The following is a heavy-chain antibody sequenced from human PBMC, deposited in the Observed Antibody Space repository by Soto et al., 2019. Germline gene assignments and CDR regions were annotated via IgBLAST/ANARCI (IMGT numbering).Heavy chain of an antibody. CDR1: GFTFSSYG. V-gene: IGHV3-30*18. Sequence: QVQLVESGGGVVQPGRSLRLSCAASGFTFSSYGMHWVRQAPGKGLEWVAVISYDGSNKYYADSVKGRFTISRDNSKNALYLQMNSLRAEDTAVYYCANDPPGYNWMGSWFDTWGQGTLVTVSS. J-gene: IGHJ5*02. CDR2: ISYDGSNK. D-gene: IGHD1-20*01. CDR3: ANDPPGYNWMGSWFDT.